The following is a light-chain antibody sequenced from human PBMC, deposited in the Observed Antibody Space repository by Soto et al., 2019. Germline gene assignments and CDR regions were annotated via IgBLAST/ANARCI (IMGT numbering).Light chain of an antibody. Sequence: EIVLTQSPGTLSLSPGERATLSCRASQSVSSSYLAWYQQKHGQAPRLLIYGASSRATGIPDRFSGSGAGTDFTLTISRLEPEDFAVYYCQQYENWPYTFGQGTKLEIK. CDR3: QQYENWPYT. CDR2: GAS. V-gene: IGKV3-20*01. CDR1: QSVSSSY. J-gene: IGKJ2*01.